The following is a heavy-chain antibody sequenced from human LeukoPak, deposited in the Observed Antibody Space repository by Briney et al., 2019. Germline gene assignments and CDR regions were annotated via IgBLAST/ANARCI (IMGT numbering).Heavy chain of an antibody. CDR2: IIPILGIA. V-gene: IGHV1-69*02. D-gene: IGHD4-11*01. CDR3: ARVGGYDYGNYPLFY. Sequence: SVKVSCKASGGTFSSYTISWVRQAPGQGLEWMGRIIPILGIANYAQKFQGRVTITADKSTNTAYMELSSLRSEDTAVYYCARVGGYDYGNYPLFYWGQGTLVTVSS. CDR1: GGTFSSYT. J-gene: IGHJ4*02.